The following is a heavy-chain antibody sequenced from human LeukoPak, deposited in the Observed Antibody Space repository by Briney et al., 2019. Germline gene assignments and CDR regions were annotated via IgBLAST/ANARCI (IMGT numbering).Heavy chain of an antibody. D-gene: IGHD3-16*02. J-gene: IGHJ4*02. Sequence: GASVKLSCKASGYRFTGCYMHWVRQAPGHGLEWMGWINPNSGVTNYAQNFQGRVSMTRDTSISTAYMELSRLRSDDTAVYYCARQQEVSGYFDYWGQGTLVTVSS. CDR1: GYRFTGCY. V-gene: IGHV1-2*02. CDR3: ARQQEVSGYFDY. CDR2: INPNSGVT.